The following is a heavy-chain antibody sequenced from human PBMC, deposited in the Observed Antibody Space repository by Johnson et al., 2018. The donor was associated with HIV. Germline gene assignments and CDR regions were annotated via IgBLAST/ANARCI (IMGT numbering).Heavy chain of an antibody. CDR2: ISWDGGST. CDR3: AKGPIAVTTSAFDI. V-gene: IGHV3-43D*03. J-gene: IGHJ3*02. D-gene: IGHD4-17*01. Sequence: VQLVESGGVVVQPGGSLRLSCAASGFTFDDYAMHWVRQPPGKGLEWVSLISWDGGSTYYADSVKGRFTISRDNSKNTLYLQMNSLRAEDTAVYYCAKGPIAVTTSAFDIWGQGTMVTVSS. CDR1: GFTFDDYA.